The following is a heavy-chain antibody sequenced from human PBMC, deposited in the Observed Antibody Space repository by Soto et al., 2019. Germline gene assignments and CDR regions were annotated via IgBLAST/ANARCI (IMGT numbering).Heavy chain of an antibody. CDR2: INHSGST. V-gene: IGHV4-34*01. CDR3: ARDPGSSSYAY. CDR1: GGSFSGYY. D-gene: IGHD6-13*01. J-gene: IGHJ4*02. Sequence: SETLSLTCAVYGGSFSGYYWSWIRQPPGKGLEWIGEINHSGSTNYNPSLKSRVTISVDTSKNQFSLKLSSVTAADTAVYYCARDPGSSSYAYWGQGTLVTVSS.